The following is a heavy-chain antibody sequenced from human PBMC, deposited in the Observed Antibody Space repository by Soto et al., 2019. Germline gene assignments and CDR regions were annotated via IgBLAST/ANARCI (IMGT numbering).Heavy chain of an antibody. Sequence: DVQLVESGGGLIQPGESLRLSCAASGFSISGKKYVAWVRHAPGKGLEWVSALYDLDGSFYAASVKGRFTTSSDSSKTTVYLRMNDLRPDDTAVYYCATWHEREHAYDVWGQGTTVTVSS. D-gene: IGHD1-1*01. V-gene: IGHV3-53*01. CDR2: LYDLDGS. J-gene: IGHJ3*01. CDR1: GFSISGKKY. CDR3: ATWHEREHAYDV.